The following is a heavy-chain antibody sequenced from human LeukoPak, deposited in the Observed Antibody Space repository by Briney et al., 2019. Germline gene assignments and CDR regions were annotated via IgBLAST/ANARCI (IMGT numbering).Heavy chain of an antibody. Sequence: PSETLSLTCTVSGGSISSYYWSWIRQPPGKGLEWIRYIYYSGSTNYNPSLKSRVTISVDTSKNQFSLKLSSVTAADTAVYYCARDYDILTGSWDYWGQGTLVTVSS. D-gene: IGHD3-9*01. J-gene: IGHJ4*02. CDR1: GGSISSYY. V-gene: IGHV4-59*01. CDR3: ARDYDILTGSWDY. CDR2: IYYSGST.